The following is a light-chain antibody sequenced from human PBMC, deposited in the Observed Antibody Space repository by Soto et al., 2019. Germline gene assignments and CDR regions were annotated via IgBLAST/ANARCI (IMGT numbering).Light chain of an antibody. J-gene: IGKJ4*01. CDR2: HTS. CDR3: QRYDNWHLI. Sequence: EIVMTQSPANLSVSPGESVSLSCRASQTISDNLAWYQQKPGLPPRLLIYHTSTRASGVPARFSGSGSGTAFSLTIRSLQSEYFAVYYCQRYDNWHLIFGGGTKVDIK. V-gene: IGKV3-15*01. CDR1: QTISDN.